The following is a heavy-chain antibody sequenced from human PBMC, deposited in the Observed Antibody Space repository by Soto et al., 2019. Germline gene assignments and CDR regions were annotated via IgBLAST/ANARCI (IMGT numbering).Heavy chain of an antibody. CDR2: IIPIGATA. V-gene: IGHV1-69*13. J-gene: IGHJ6*02. D-gene: IGHD3-10*01. CDR1: GGTFSSYA. CDR3: ARDLLGFGYTYADV. Sequence: RASVKVSCKASGGTFSSYAISWVRQAPGQGLEWMGGIIPIGATANYAQKFQGRVTITADESTSTAYMELGSLRSEDTAVYYCARDLLGFGYTYADVWGQGTTVTVSS.